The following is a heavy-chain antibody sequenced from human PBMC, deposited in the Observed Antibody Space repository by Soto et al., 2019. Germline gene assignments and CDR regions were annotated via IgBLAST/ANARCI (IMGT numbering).Heavy chain of an antibody. CDR3: AKLSVQVVATPFDY. CDR1: GFTFSSYG. V-gene: IGHV3-30*18. D-gene: IGHD3-22*01. Sequence: QVQLVESGGGVVQPGRSLRLSCAGSGFTFSSYGMHWVRQAPGKGPEWVAVISHDGSNKYYADSVKGRFTISRDNSKNTLYLQMNSLRAEDTAVYYCAKLSVQVVATPFDYWGQGTLVTVSS. J-gene: IGHJ4*02. CDR2: ISHDGSNK.